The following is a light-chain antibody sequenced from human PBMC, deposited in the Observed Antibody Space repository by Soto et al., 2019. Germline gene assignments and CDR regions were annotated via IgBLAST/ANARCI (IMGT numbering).Light chain of an antibody. CDR2: AAS. J-gene: IGKJ5*01. CDR3: QQLHDYPIT. Sequence: DIQMTQSPATLSGSVGDRVTITCRASQSIGDSLAWYQQKPGKAPYLLIYAASSLQSGVPSRFSGSGSGTDFTLTISSLQPEDFATYYCQQLHDYPITFGQGTRLEIK. V-gene: IGKV1-5*01. CDR1: QSIGDS.